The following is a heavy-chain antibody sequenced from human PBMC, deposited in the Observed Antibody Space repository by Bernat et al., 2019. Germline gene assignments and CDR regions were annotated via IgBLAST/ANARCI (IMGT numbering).Heavy chain of an antibody. Sequence: EVQLLESGGGLVQPGGSLRLSCAASGFTFSSYAMSWVRQAPGKGLEWVSAISGSGGSTYYADSVMGRFTISRDNSKNTLYLQVNSLRAEDTAVYYCAKDRPLYDFWSGALSSYYYYGMDVWGQGTTVTVSS. J-gene: IGHJ6*02. V-gene: IGHV3-23*01. CDR2: ISGSGGST. CDR1: GFTFSSYA. D-gene: IGHD3-3*01. CDR3: AKDRPLYDFWSGALSSYYYYGMDV.